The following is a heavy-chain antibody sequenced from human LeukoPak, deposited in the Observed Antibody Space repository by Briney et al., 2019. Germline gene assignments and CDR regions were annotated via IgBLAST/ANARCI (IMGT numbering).Heavy chain of an antibody. CDR1: GFTFGDYA. D-gene: IGHD1-26*01. V-gene: IGHV3-21*01. J-gene: IGHJ4*02. CDR2: ISGSSSYI. CDR3: ARDLLGWELHYY. Sequence: GGSLRLSCTASGFTFGDYAMSWVRQAPGKGLEWVSSISGSSSYIYYADAVKGRFSISRDNAKNSLYLQMNSLRAEDTAVYYCARDLLGWELHYYWGQGTLVTVSS.